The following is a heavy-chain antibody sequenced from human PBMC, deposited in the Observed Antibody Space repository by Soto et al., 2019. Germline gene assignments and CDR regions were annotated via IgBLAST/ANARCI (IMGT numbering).Heavy chain of an antibody. D-gene: IGHD2-8*01. CDR2: IYRTGTS. J-gene: IGHJ3*02. Sequence: PSETLSLTCTVSGDSISSADNFWTWIRQHPGKGLEWIGYIYRTGTSHYNPSLRSRGTISVDTSQNQFSLKLSSVTAADTAVYYCARRMNAVDAFDIWSQGTMVTVSS. V-gene: IGHV4-31*03. CDR3: ARRMNAVDAFDI. CDR1: GDSISSADNF.